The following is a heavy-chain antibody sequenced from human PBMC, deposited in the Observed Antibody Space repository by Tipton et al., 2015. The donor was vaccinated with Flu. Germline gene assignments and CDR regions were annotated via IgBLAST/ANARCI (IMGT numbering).Heavy chain of an antibody. J-gene: IGHJ4*02. CDR1: GYSFSSYG. D-gene: IGHD3-22*01. V-gene: IGHV3-30*02. Sequence: SLRLPCATYGYSFSSYGMHWVRRAPGKGLEWVAFIQYGGSGYKYYADSAKGRFTISRDNSGNTLYLQMSSLRPDDTAVYYCAKDRSGALSMIAVIEGADFWGQGTQVTVAS. CDR2: IQYGGSGYK. CDR3: AKDRSGALSMIAVIEGADF.